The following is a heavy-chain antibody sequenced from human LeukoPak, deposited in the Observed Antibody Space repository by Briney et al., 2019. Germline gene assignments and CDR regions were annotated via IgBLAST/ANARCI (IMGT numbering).Heavy chain of an antibody. CDR2: ISGSDGST. J-gene: IGHJ6*02. CDR1: GFTFSSYA. D-gene: IGHD6-13*01. V-gene: IGHV3-23*01. Sequence: PGGSLRLSCAASGFTFSSYAMSWVRQAPGKGLEWVSAISGSDGSTYYADSVKGRFTISRDNSKNTLYLQMNSLRAEDTAVYYCPKSLAAAGMWEYYYCYGMDVWVQGTKVTVCS. CDR3: PKSLAAAGMWEYYYCYGMDV.